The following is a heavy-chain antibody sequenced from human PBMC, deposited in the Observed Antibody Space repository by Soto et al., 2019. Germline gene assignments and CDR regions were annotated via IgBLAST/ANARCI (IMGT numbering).Heavy chain of an antibody. Sequence: SETLSLTCTVSGGSISSGDYYWSWIRQPPGKGLEWIGYIYYSGSTNYNPSLKSRVTISVDTSKNQFSLKLSSVTAADTAVYYCAREILWFGELWWFDPWGQGTLVTVYS. D-gene: IGHD3-10*01. J-gene: IGHJ5*02. CDR3: AREILWFGELWWFDP. CDR1: GGSISSGDYY. CDR2: IYYSGST. V-gene: IGHV4-61*08.